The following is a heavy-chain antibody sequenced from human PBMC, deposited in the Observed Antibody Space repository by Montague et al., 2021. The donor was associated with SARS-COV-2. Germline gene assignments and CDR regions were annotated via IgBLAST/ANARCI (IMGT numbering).Heavy chain of an antibody. J-gene: IGHJ6*02. CDR1: GFTFSSYW. CDR3: ARDSYGSGNYYYYYGMDV. CDR2: IKQDGSEK. D-gene: IGHD3-10*01. V-gene: IGHV3-7*01. Sequence: SLRLSCAASGFTFSSYWMSWVRQAPGKGLEWVANIKQDGSEKYYVDSVKGRLTISRDNAKNSLYLQMNSLRAEDTAVYYCARDSYGSGNYYYYYGMDVWGQGTTVTVSS.